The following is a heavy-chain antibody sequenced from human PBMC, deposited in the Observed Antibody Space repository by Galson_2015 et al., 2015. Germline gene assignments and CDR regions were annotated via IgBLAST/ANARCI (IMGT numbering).Heavy chain of an antibody. J-gene: IGHJ4*02. Sequence: SLRLSCAASGFTFSSYSMTWVRQAPGKGLEWVAAIRDSRGTTYYGDSVQGRFTVSRDDSKNTLYLQMNSLRAEDTAVYYCAKVAPVVPGIVITYFDCWGQGTLVTVSS. CDR3: AKVAPVVPGIVITYFDC. CDR1: GFTFSSYS. CDR2: IRDSRGTT. V-gene: IGHV3-23*01. D-gene: IGHD3-10*01.